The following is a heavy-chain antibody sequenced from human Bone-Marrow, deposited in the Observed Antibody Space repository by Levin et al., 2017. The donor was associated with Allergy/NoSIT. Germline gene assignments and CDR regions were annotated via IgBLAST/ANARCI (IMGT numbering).Heavy chain of an antibody. CDR2: IYPADSDT. CDR3: ARLDSAGWFDS. Sequence: GESLKISCKASGYTFTSHWIAWVRQMPGKGLEWMGMIYPADSDTRHSPSFQGQVTFSADKSLTTAYLQWTGLKASDTAIYYCARLDSAGWFDSWGQGTLVTVSS. V-gene: IGHV5-51*01. D-gene: IGHD2-2*03. CDR1: GYTFTSHW. J-gene: IGHJ5*01.